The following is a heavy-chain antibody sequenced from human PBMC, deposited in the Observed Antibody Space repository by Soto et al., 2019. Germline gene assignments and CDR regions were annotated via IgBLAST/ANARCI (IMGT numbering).Heavy chain of an antibody. V-gene: IGHV3-23*01. CDR1: GFIFRNYA. D-gene: IGHD3-22*01. CDR2: ISGSGVGT. Sequence: EVQLLESGGGSVQPGGSLRLSCEASGFIFRNYAMSWVRQAPGKGLEWVSSISGSGVGTYYADSVQGRFTISRDNSTNTLFLQLSSLRAEDTALYYCAKDVDTVGLSDGSGYFDLWGQEALVTVSS. CDR3: AKDVDTVGLSDGSGYFDL. J-gene: IGHJ4*02.